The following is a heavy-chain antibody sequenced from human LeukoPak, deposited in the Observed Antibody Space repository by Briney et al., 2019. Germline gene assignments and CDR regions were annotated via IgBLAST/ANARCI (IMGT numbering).Heavy chain of an antibody. D-gene: IGHD6-19*01. Sequence: GGSLRLSCAASGFTFSSYWMSWVRQAPGKGLEWVANIKQDGSEKYYVDSVKGRFTISRDNAKNSLYLQMNSLRAEDTALYYCARAVSNSGWYGSVDYWGQGTLVTVSS. CDR2: IKQDGSEK. J-gene: IGHJ4*02. V-gene: IGHV3-7*05. CDR3: ARAVSNSGWYGSVDY. CDR1: GFTFSSYW.